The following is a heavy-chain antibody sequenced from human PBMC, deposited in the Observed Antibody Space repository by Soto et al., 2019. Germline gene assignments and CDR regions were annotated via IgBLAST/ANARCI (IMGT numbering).Heavy chain of an antibody. CDR3: ARDSGWYGFDY. J-gene: IGHJ4*02. Sequence: GGSLRLSCAASGFTFSSYAMHWVRQAPGKGLEWVAVISYDGSNKYYADSVKGRFTISRDNSKNTLYLQMNSLRAEDTAVYYCARDSGWYGFDYWGQGTLVTVSS. V-gene: IGHV3-30*04. CDR2: ISYDGSNK. D-gene: IGHD6-19*01. CDR1: GFTFSSYA.